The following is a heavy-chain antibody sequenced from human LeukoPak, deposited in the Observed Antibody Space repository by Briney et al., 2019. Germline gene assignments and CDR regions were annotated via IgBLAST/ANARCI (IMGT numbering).Heavy chain of an antibody. J-gene: IGHJ6*02. CDR1: GGSFSGYY. V-gene: IGHV4-34*01. CDR2: INHSGST. Sequence: SETLSLTCAVYGGSFSGYYWSWIRQPPGKGLEWIGEINHSGSTNYNPSLKSRVTISVDTSKNQFSLKLSSVTAADTAVYHCARFDRASYYGMDVWGQGTTVTVSS. CDR3: ARFDRASYYGMDV.